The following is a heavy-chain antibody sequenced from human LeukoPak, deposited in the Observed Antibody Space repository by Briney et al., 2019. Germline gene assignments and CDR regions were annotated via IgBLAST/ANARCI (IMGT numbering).Heavy chain of an antibody. V-gene: IGHV2-70*17. Sequence: SGPTLVKPTQTLTLTCTVSGFSLSTPEMCVTWIRQPPGKALEWLARIDWDDDKFYSPSLRTRLTISKDTPKNQVVLRMTNMDPVDTVTYYCARMTPDSPSFDYWGQGALITVSS. CDR3: ARMTPDSPSFDY. CDR2: IDWDDDK. CDR1: GFSLSTPEMC. D-gene: IGHD2-15*01. J-gene: IGHJ4*02.